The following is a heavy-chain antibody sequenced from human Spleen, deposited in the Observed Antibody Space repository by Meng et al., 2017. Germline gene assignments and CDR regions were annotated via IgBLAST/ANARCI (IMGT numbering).Heavy chain of an antibody. Sequence: QVQLRESGPALVKPTETLSLTCAVSGDSITNHNWWAWVRQPPGKGLEWIGEIPHRGSSAYNPSLKSRVTISVDTSKNQFSLNLRSVTAADTAVYYCARGNVATFLGYWGQGTLVTVSS. CDR3: ARGNVATFLGY. D-gene: IGHD5-12*01. CDR2: IPHRGSS. V-gene: IGHV4-4*02. CDR1: GDSITNHNW. J-gene: IGHJ4*02.